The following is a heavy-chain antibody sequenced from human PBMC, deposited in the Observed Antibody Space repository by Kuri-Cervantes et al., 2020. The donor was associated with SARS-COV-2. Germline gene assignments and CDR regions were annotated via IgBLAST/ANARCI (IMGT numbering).Heavy chain of an antibody. CDR2: IIPIFGTA. Sequence: SVKVSCKTSGYTFITHYIHWVRQAPGQGLEWMGGIIPIFGTANYAQKFQGRVTITADESTSTAYMELSSLRSEDTAVYYCARGSLTTVVGWFDPWGQGTLVTVSS. CDR1: GYTFITHY. CDR3: ARGSLTTVVGWFDP. D-gene: IGHD4-23*01. J-gene: IGHJ5*02. V-gene: IGHV1-69*13.